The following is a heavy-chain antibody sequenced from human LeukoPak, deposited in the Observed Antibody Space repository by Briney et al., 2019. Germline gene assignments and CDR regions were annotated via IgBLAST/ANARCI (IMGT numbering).Heavy chain of an antibody. V-gene: IGHV3-21*01. J-gene: IGHJ4*02. CDR1: GFTFSNYG. Sequence: GGSLRLSCAASGFTFSNYGMNWVRQAPGKGLEWVSSISSSSSYMYYADSVKGRFTISRDNAKNSLYLQMNSLRAEDTAVYYCARDFTYYYDSSGYHRGGLFDYWGQGTLVTVSS. CDR2: ISSSSSYM. D-gene: IGHD3-22*01. CDR3: ARDFTYYYDSSGYHRGGLFDY.